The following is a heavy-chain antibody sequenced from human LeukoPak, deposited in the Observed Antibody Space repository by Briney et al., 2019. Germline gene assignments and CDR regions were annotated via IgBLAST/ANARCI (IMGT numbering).Heavy chain of an antibody. D-gene: IGHD4-17*01. V-gene: IGHV1-8*01. CDR3: ARGVPYGDHAGDC. CDR2: MSPNSGNT. CDR1: GYTFTSYD. J-gene: IGHJ4*02. Sequence: GASVKVSCKASGYTFTSYDINWVRQATEQGLEWMGWMSPNSGNTGYAQKFQGRVTMTRNTSISTAYMELSSLRSEDTAVYYCARGVPYGDHAGDCWGQGTLVTVSS.